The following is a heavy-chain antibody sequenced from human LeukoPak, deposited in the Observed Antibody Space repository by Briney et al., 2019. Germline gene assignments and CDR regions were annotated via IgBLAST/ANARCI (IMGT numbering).Heavy chain of an antibody. D-gene: IGHD1-26*01. CDR1: GGSISSYY. J-gene: IGHJ6*03. CDR2: SNDSGGT. V-gene: IGHV4-34*01. CDR3: ARLSVIVGAALEYYYYYMDV. Sequence: SETLSLTCTVSGGSISSYYWSWIRQPPGKRLEWVGESNDSGGTNYNPSLKSRVTISADKSKNQVSLKPTSVTAADTAVYYCARLSVIVGAALEYYYYYMDVWGQGTTVTVSS.